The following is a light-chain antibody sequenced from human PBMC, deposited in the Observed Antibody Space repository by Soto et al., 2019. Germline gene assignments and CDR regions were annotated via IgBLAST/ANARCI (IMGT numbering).Light chain of an antibody. Sequence: EIVLTQSPGTLSLSPGERATLSCRASQSVSSRFLAWYQQKPGQAPRLLIYGASSRATGIPDRFSGSGSGTDFTIRISRLEPEDFALYYCQQYGDSRTFGQGTKVEIK. CDR3: QQYGDSRT. CDR2: GAS. V-gene: IGKV3-20*01. J-gene: IGKJ1*01. CDR1: QSVSSRF.